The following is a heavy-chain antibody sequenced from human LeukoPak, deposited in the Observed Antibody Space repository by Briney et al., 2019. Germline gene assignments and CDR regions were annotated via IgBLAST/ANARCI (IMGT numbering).Heavy chain of an antibody. J-gene: IGHJ6*03. CDR3: ARSVVIPAAYYYYYYMDV. V-gene: IGHV4-39*01. CDR2: IYYSGST. CDR1: GGSISSGDYY. Sequence: SQTLSLTCTVSGGSISSGDYYWGWIRQPPGKGLEWIGSIYYSGSTYYNPSLKSRVTISVDTSKNQFSLKLSSVTAADTAVYYCARSVVIPAAYYYYYYMDVWGKGTTVTVSS. D-gene: IGHD2-2*01.